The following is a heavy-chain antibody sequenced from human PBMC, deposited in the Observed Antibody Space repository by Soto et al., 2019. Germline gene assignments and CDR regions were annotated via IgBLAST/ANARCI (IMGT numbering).Heavy chain of an antibody. J-gene: IGHJ5*02. V-gene: IGHV1-18*01. D-gene: IGHD6-6*01. CDR2: ISAYNGNT. CDR1: GYTFTSYG. CDR3: ARLYGEWRQLVENWFDP. Sequence: ASVKVSCKASGYTFTSYGISWVRQAPGQGLEWMGWISAYNGNTNYAQKLQGRVTMTTDTSTSTAYMELRSLRSDDTAVYYCARLYGEWRQLVENWFDPWGQGTLVTVSS.